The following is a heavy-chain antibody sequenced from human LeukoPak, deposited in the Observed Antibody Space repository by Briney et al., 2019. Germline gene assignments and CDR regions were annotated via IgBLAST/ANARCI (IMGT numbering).Heavy chain of an antibody. Sequence: PGGSLRLSCGAYRFFFIDYYLSSMRQAPGKGLEWLSYIDGSSSRTNYADSVKGRFTISRDNVKNSLYLQMNSLRAADTAVYFCARQGSDYLTHSSCHPNGFAPWGQGTQVTVSS. CDR3: ARQGSDYLTHSSCHPNGFAP. CDR2: IDGSSSRT. CDR1: RFFFIDYY. V-gene: IGHV3-11*03. D-gene: IGHD4-11*01. J-gene: IGHJ5*02.